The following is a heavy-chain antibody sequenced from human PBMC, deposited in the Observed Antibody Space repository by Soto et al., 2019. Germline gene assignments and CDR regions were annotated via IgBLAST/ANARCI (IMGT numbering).Heavy chain of an antibody. CDR3: ARRPDATIKDISYYYALDV. CDR2: ISSSSNTL. V-gene: IGHV3-48*02. D-gene: IGHD2-2*01. J-gene: IGHJ6*02. CDR1: GFTISPYN. Sequence: PGGSLRLSCAASGFTISPYNMIWVRQAPGKGLQWVSYISSSSNTLYYGDSVRGRFTISRDNAKNSLYLQMNSLRDEDTAVYYCARRPDATIKDISYYYALDVWGQGTTVTVYS.